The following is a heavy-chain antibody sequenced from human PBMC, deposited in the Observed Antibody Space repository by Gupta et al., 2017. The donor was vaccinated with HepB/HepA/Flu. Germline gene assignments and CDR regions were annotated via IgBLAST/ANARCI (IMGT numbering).Heavy chain of an antibody. J-gene: IGHJ4*02. V-gene: IGHV3-33*01. CDR2: IWYDGSNK. CDR3: ARGRVATTRASYYFDY. Sequence: QVQLVESGGGVVQPGRSLRLSCAASGFTFSSYGMHWVRQAPGKGLEWVAVIWYDGSNKYYADSVKGRFTISRDNSKNTLYLQMNSLRAEDTAVYYCARGRVATTRASYYFDYWGQGTLVTVSS. D-gene: IGHD5-12*01. CDR1: GFTFSSYG.